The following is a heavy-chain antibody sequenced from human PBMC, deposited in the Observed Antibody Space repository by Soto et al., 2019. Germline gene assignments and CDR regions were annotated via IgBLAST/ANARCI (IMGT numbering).Heavy chain of an antibody. CDR1: GESFRGNF. CDR2: VNHNRRT. D-gene: IGHD2-15*01. V-gene: IGHV4-34*01. Sequence: SEILSLTCAVYGESFRGNFCSWIRQPPGKGLEWTGDVNHNRRTNYNPSLKSRVTMSVDTYKNQIYLNLTSVTAADTAVYFCARGPGYCSAGSCYSGWFDPWGQGTLVTVSS. CDR3: ARGPGYCSAGSCYSGWFDP. J-gene: IGHJ5*02.